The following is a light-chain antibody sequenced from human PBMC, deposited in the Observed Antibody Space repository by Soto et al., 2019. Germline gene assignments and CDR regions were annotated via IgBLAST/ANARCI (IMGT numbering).Light chain of an antibody. Sequence: QSVLTQPPSXXXXXXXXXXXSCTGSSSNIGAGYDVHWYQQLPGTAPKLLIYGNSNRPSGVPDRFSGSKSGTSASLAITGLQAEDEADYYCQSYDSSLSGSVFGGGTQLTVL. CDR3: QSYDSSLSGSV. CDR1: SSNIGAGYD. V-gene: IGLV1-40*01. J-gene: IGLJ2*01. CDR2: GNS.